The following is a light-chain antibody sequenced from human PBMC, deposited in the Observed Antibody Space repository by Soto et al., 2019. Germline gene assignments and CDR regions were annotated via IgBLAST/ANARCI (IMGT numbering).Light chain of an antibody. CDR1: QSVSMH. CDR3: QQYGSSPPT. V-gene: IGKV3-20*01. CDR2: GAS. J-gene: IGKJ1*01. Sequence: EIVLTQSPATLSLSPGARAPLSCRASQSVSMHLAWYQQNPGQAPRLLIYGASSRATGIPDRFSGSGSGTDFTLTISRLEPEDFAVYYCQQYGSSPPTFGQGTKVDIK.